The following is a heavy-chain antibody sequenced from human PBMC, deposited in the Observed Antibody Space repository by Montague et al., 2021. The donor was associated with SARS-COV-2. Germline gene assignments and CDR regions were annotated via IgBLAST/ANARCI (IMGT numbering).Heavy chain of an antibody. Sequence: CAISGDSVSSNIATWNWIRQSPSRGLEWLGRTYYRSKWYNDYAGSVKSRVIINPDTSNNRISLQLNSVTPEDAAVYYCARAYCGGDCYFYWYFDLWGRGTLVTVSS. CDR1: GDSVSSNIAT. J-gene: IGHJ2*01. D-gene: IGHD2-21*02. CDR2: TYYRSKWYN. CDR3: ARAYCGGDCYFYWYFDL. V-gene: IGHV6-1*01.